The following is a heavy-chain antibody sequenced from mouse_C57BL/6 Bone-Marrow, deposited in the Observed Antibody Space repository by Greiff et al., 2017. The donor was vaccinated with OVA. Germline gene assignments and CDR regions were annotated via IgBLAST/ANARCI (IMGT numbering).Heavy chain of an antibody. CDR2: IYPSDSET. D-gene: IGHD1-1*01. CDR3: AILRYHYYAMDY. J-gene: IGHJ4*01. Sequence: VQLQQSGAELVRPGSSVKLSCKASGYTFTSYWMDWVKQRPGQGLEWIGNIYPSDSETHYNQKFKDKATLTVDKSSSTAYMQLSSLTSEDSAVYYCAILRYHYYAMDYWGKGTSVTVSS. V-gene: IGHV1-61*01. CDR1: GYTFTSYW.